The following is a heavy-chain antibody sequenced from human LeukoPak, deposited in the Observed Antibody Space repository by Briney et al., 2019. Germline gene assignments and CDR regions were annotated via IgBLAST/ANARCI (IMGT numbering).Heavy chain of an antibody. D-gene: IGHD1-26*01. CDR2: FKSRADGGTT. CDR1: GFTFSVTW. J-gene: IGHJ3*02. V-gene: IGHV3-15*01. Sequence: GESLRLSCAASGFTFSVTWMSWVRQAPGRGLEWVGRFKSRADGGTTDYAAPVAGRFAISCDDPKTLLYLQMTSLKTEDTAVYYCTRGAPQADVFDIWGQGTMVTASS. CDR3: TRGAPQADVFDI.